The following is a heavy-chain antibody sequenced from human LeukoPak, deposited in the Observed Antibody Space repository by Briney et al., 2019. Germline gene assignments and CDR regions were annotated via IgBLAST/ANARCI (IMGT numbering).Heavy chain of an antibody. CDR2: XYYTGDT. Sequence: YXYYTGDTNYNPSLKRRVTLSVDTSKNQFSLKVNSVTAADTAVYYCARVRDGYNYFLDAFDIWGHGTVVTVSS. CDR3: ARVRDGYNYFLDAFDI. D-gene: IGHD5-24*01. J-gene: IGHJ3*02. V-gene: IGHV4-59*01.